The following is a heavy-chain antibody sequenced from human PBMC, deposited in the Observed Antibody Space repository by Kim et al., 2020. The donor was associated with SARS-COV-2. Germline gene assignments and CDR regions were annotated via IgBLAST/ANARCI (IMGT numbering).Heavy chain of an antibody. Sequence: TPTLKGRVTMSVDTSKNQLSLRLSSVTAADTAVYYCARVGTSGYPYYFDYWGQGTLVTVSS. V-gene: IGHV4-4*07. D-gene: IGHD3-22*01. CDR3: ARVGTSGYPYYFDY. J-gene: IGHJ4*02.